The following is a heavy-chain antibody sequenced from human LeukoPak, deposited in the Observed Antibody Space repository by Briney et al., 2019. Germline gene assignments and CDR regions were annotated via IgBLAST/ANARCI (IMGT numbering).Heavy chain of an antibody. CDR2: IRYDGSNK. CDR3: AKGGYGSGSSYTSHFDY. D-gene: IGHD3-10*01. CDR1: GFTFSSYG. V-gene: IGHV3-30*02. Sequence: PGGSLRLSCAASGFTFSSYGMHWVRQAPGKGLEWVAFIRYDGSNKYYADSVKGRFTISRDNSKNTLYLQMNSLRAEDTAVYYCAKGGYGSGSSYTSHFDYWGQGTLVTVSS. J-gene: IGHJ4*02.